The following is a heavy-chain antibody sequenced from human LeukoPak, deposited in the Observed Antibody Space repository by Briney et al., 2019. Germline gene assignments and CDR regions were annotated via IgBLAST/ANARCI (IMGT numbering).Heavy chain of an antibody. Sequence: GGSLKLSCAASGFTFSSYWMHWVRQAPGEGLVWVSRINSDGSSTSYADSVKGRFTISRDNAKNTLYLQMNSLRAEDTAVYYCARGSGYSGYEDLDYWGQGTLVTVSS. V-gene: IGHV3-74*01. CDR3: ARGSGYSGYEDLDY. CDR1: GFTFSSYW. D-gene: IGHD5-12*01. J-gene: IGHJ4*02. CDR2: INSDGSST.